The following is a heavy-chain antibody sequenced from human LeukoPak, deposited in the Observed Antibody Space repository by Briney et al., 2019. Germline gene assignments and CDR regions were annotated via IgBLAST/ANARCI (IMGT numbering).Heavy chain of an antibody. CDR1: GGSLSVHY. V-gene: IGHV4-4*09. CDR2: MYTGGNH. D-gene: IGHD3-3*01. Sequence: SETLSLTCSVSGGSLSVHYWSWIRHHPGKGLEWSGCMYTGGNHKYNPSPESRASMSLDTSKNQFYLRLESVSAADTAVYYCARQGIRFYDWTRLDPWGQGTLVTVSS. J-gene: IGHJ5*02. CDR3: ARQGIRFYDWTRLDP.